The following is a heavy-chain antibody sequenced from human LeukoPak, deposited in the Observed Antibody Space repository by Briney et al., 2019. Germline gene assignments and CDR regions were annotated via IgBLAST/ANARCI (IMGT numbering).Heavy chain of an antibody. J-gene: IGHJ4*02. Sequence: GGSLRLSCAASGFTFSSYAMSWVRQAPGKGLEWVSAISGSGGSTYYADSVKGRFTISRDNAKNSLYLQMNSLRAEDTALYYCAKDTGSFLPSIAAAGMIFDYWGQGTLVTVSS. V-gene: IGHV3-23*01. CDR1: GFTFSSYA. CDR3: AKDTGSFLPSIAAAGMIFDY. D-gene: IGHD6-13*01. CDR2: ISGSGGST.